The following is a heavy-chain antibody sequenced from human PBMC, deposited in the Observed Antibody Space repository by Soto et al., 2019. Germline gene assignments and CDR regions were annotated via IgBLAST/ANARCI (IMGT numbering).Heavy chain of an antibody. J-gene: IGHJ4*02. CDR2: VGVSGATT. V-gene: IGHV3-23*01. D-gene: IGHD3-10*01. CDR3: AKLRAGLGSQTDS. Sequence: EVQLLESGGNLVQPGGSLRLSCAASGFTFSSYAMSWVRQAPGKGLEWVSTVGVSGATTYYTDSVKGRFTISRDNSNNTLFLQTHSLRADDRGISSRAKLRAGLGSQTDSWGQGTLVTVTS. CDR1: GFTFSSYA.